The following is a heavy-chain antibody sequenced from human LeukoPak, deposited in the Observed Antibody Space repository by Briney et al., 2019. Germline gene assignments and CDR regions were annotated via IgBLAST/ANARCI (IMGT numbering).Heavy chain of an antibody. J-gene: IGHJ3*02. CDR2: ISGSGGST. Sequence: PGGSLRLSCAASGFTFSSYAMSWVRQAPGKGLEWVSAISGSGGSTYYADSVKGRFTISRDNSKNTLYLQMNSLRAEDTAVYYCASWDFWSGYYTYDAFDIWGQGTMVTVSS. CDR1: GFTFSSYA. V-gene: IGHV3-23*01. CDR3: ASWDFWSGYYTYDAFDI. D-gene: IGHD3-3*01.